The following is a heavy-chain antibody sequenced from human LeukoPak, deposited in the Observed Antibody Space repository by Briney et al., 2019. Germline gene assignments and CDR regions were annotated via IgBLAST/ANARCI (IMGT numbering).Heavy chain of an antibody. CDR2: ISAYNGNT. J-gene: IGHJ4*02. V-gene: IGHV1-18*04. CDR1: GYTFTGYY. Sequence: ASVKVSCKASGYTFTGYYMHWVRQAPGQGLEWMGRISAYNGNTNYAQKLQGRVTMTTDTSTSTAYMELRSLRSDDTAVYYCARGLNYVWGSYRWEPPYYFDYWGQGTLVTVSS. CDR3: ARGLNYVWGSYRWEPPYYFDY. D-gene: IGHD3-16*02.